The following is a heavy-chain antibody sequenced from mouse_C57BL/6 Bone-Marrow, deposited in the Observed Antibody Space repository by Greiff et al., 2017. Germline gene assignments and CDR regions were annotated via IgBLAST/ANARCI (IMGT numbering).Heavy chain of an antibody. Sequence: EVQLVESGGDLVKPGGSLKLSCAASGFTFSSYGMSWVRQTPDKRLEWVATISSGGSYTYYPDSVKGRFTISRDNAKNTLYLQMSSLKSEDTAMYYCARRWLLAWFAYWGQGTLVTVSA. CDR2: ISSGGSYT. D-gene: IGHD2-3*01. CDR1: GFTFSSYG. J-gene: IGHJ3*01. CDR3: ARRWLLAWFAY. V-gene: IGHV5-6*01.